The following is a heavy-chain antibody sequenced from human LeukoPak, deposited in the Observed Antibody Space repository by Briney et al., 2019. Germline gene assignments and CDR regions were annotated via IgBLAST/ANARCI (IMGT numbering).Heavy chain of an antibody. CDR3: ARDAPSETALVSAFDI. J-gene: IGHJ3*02. V-gene: IGHV1-69*13. D-gene: IGHD5-18*01. Sequence: SVKVSCKASGGTFYSDALSWVRQAPGEGLEWMGGIIPIFGTANYAQRFQGRLTITADVSMRTAYMELTSLRYEDTAVYFCARDAPSETALVSAFDIWGQGTMVTISS. CDR2: IIPIFGTA. CDR1: GGTFYSDA.